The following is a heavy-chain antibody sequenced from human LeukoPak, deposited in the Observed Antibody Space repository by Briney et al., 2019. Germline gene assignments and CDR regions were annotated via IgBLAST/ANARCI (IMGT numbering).Heavy chain of an antibody. Sequence: GGSLRLSCAASGLPFSSYGMRWVRQAPGKGLEWVAVISYDGSNKYYADSVKGRFTISRDNSKNTLYLQMNSLRAEDTAVYYCAKERSDILTLYYFDYWGQGTLVSVSS. V-gene: IGHV3-30*18. CDR3: AKERSDILTLYYFDY. CDR1: GLPFSSYG. CDR2: ISYDGSNK. J-gene: IGHJ4*02. D-gene: IGHD3-9*01.